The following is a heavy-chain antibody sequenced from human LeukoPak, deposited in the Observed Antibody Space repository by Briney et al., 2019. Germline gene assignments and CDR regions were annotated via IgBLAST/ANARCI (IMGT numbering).Heavy chain of an antibody. CDR1: GFTFSSYG. V-gene: IGHV3-33*01. Sequence: GGSLRLSCAASGFTFSSYGMHWVRQAPGKGLEWVAVTWYDGSNKYYADSVKGRFTISRDNSKNTLYLQMNSLRAEDTAVYYCAREAYSGSYYVGYWGQGTLVTVSS. CDR3: AREAYSGSYYVGY. D-gene: IGHD1-26*01. J-gene: IGHJ4*02. CDR2: TWYDGSNK.